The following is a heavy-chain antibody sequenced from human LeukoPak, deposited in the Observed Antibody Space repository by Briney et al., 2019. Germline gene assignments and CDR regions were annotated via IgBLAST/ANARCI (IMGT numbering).Heavy chain of an antibody. CDR2: INPNSGGT. J-gene: IGHJ3*02. V-gene: IGHV1-2*02. D-gene: IGHD2-8*01. CDR1: GYTFTDYY. CDR3: ARQRGGQYEDGFDM. Sequence: ASVKVSCKASGYTFTDYYMHWVRQAPGQGLEWMGWINPNSGGTNYAQKFQGRVTMTRDTSTSTIYMEMSSLRSEDTAVYYCARQRGGQYEDGFDMWGQGTMVTVSS.